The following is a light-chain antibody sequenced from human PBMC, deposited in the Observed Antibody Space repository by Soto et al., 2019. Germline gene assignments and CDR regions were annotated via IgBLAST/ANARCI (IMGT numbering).Light chain of an antibody. CDR2: GAF. CDR1: QSVSSD. V-gene: IGKV3-15*01. J-gene: IGKJ4*01. Sequence: ERVMTQAPATLSVSPGERATLTCRASQSVSSDLAWYQQKPGQGPRLLIYGAFNRATGVPARFSGSGSGTEFTLTISSLQSEDFAVYYCLQYNNWPLTFGGGTKVEIK. CDR3: LQYNNWPLT.